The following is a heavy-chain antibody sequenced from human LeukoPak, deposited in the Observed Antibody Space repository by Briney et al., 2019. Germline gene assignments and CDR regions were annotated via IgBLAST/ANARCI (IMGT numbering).Heavy chain of an antibody. CDR1: GGSYSGYY. Sequence: SETLSLTCAVYGGSYSGYYWSWIRQPPGKGLEWIGEINHSGSTNYNPSLKSRVTISVDTSKNHFSLKLNSVTAADTAVYYCARSRITMVRGVRSPFDYWGQGTLVTVSS. D-gene: IGHD3-10*01. J-gene: IGHJ4*02. V-gene: IGHV4-34*01. CDR3: ARSRITMVRGVRSPFDY. CDR2: INHSGST.